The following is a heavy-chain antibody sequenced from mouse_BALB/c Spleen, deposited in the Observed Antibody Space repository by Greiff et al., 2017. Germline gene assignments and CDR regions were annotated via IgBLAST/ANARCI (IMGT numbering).Heavy chain of an antibody. CDR1: GFTFSGYG. Sequence: EVKLVESGGDLVKPGGSVKLSCAASGFTFSGYGMTWVRQSPDKRLEWVGYISSGGGTYYPDSVMGGYATSSDNARNSLSLQMSRRRSEDTAMDYCGGEKESAIWYLDYWGQGTTLTVSS. V-gene: IGHV5-6-5*01. D-gene: IGHD6-1*01. CDR3: GGEKESAIWYLDY. CDR2: ISSGGGT. J-gene: IGHJ2*01.